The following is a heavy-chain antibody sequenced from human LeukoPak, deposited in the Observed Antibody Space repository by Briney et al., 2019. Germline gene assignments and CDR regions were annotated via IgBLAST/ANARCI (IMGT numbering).Heavy chain of an antibody. Sequence: GGSLRLSCAASGFIFSNVWMSWVRQAPGKGLEWVGNIKQDGSQSYYVDSVQGRFTISIDTARNSLHLQINSLRAEDTAMYYCAIEGSGRSLAPWGQGTLVTVSS. CDR2: IKQDGSQS. J-gene: IGHJ5*02. V-gene: IGHV3-7*01. D-gene: IGHD3-3*01. CDR1: GFIFSNVW. CDR3: AIEGSGRSLAP.